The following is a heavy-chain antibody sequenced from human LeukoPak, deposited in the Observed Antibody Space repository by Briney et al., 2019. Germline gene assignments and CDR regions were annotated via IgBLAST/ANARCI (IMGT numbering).Heavy chain of an antibody. CDR1: GYTFTSYD. Sequence: ASVKVSCKASGYTFTSYDINWVRQATGQGLEWMGWMNPKSGNTGYAQNFQGRVTMTRNTSISTAYMELSGLRSDDTAVYYCARGREWLVAFDSWGQGALVTVSS. D-gene: IGHD6-19*01. V-gene: IGHV1-8*01. J-gene: IGHJ4*02. CDR3: ARGREWLVAFDS. CDR2: MNPKSGNT.